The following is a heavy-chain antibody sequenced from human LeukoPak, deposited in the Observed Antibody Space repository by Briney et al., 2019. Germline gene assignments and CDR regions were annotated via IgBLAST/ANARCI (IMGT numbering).Heavy chain of an antibody. V-gene: IGHV4-59*08. CDR3: ARHERDASLDHALDI. J-gene: IGHJ3*02. Sequence: PSETLSLTCTVSGGPISRYYWSWIRQSPGTGLEWIGYIYYSGSTSYNPSLKSRVTILVDTSKNQFSLKLSSVTAADTAVYYCARHERDASLDHALDIWGQGTMVTVSS. CDR1: GGPISRYY. D-gene: IGHD5-24*01. CDR2: IYYSGST.